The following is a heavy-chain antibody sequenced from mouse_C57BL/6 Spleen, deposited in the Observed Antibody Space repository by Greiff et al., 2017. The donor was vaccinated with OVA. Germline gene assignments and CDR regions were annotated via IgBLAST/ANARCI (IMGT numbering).Heavy chain of an antibody. Sequence: EVQLVESGGDLVKPGGSLKLSCAASGFTFSSYGMSWVRQTPDKRLEWVATISSGGSYTYYPDSVKGRFTISRDNAKNTLYLQMSSLKYEDTAMYYCARRDTTVVAFDYWGQGTTLTVSS. D-gene: IGHD1-1*01. CDR2: ISSGGSYT. J-gene: IGHJ2*01. V-gene: IGHV5-6*01. CDR1: GFTFSSYG. CDR3: ARRDTTVVAFDY.